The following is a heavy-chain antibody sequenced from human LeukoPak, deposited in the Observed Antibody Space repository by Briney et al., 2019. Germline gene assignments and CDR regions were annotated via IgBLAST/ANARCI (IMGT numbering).Heavy chain of an antibody. CDR3: ANLEWELGRAFDI. D-gene: IGHD1-26*01. Sequence: QPGGSLRLSCAASGFTFSSYGTHWVRQAPGKGLEWVAVISYDGSNKYYADSVKGRFTISRDNSKNTLYLQMNSLRAEDTAVYYCANLEWELGRAFDIWGQGTMVTVSS. CDR2: ISYDGSNK. V-gene: IGHV3-30*18. CDR1: GFTFSSYG. J-gene: IGHJ3*02.